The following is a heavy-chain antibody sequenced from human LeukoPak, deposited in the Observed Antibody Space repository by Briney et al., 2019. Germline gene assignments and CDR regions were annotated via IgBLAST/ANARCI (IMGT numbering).Heavy chain of an antibody. Sequence: PGGSLRLSCAASGFTFDDYAMHWVRQAPGKGLEWVTGISWSSGSIGYEDSVKGRFTISRDNAKNSLYLQMNSLRAEDTALYYCAKDMSPISYCSSTSCYSDEERTYYYYGMDVWGQGTTVTVSS. J-gene: IGHJ6*02. CDR2: ISWSSGSI. CDR1: GFTFDDYA. CDR3: AKDMSPISYCSSTSCYSDEERTYYYYGMDV. V-gene: IGHV3-9*01. D-gene: IGHD2-2*02.